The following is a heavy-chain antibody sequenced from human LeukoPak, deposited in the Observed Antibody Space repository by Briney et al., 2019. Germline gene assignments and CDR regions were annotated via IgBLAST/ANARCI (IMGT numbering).Heavy chain of an antibody. Sequence: SETLSLTCTVSGGSISSYYWTWIRQPPGKGLEWIGEINHSGSTNYNPSLKSRVTISVDTSKNQFSLKLSSVTAADTAVYYCARVDSSSAGSDYWGQGTLVTVSS. V-gene: IGHV4-34*01. CDR1: GGSISSYY. D-gene: IGHD6-6*01. CDR3: ARVDSSSAGSDY. J-gene: IGHJ4*02. CDR2: INHSGST.